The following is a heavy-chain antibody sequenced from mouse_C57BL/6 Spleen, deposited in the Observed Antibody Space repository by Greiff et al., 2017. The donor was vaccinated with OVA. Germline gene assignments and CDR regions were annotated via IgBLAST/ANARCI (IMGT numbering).Heavy chain of an antibody. J-gene: IGHJ1*03. D-gene: IGHD2-3*01. CDR3: ARSGDGYHDWYFDV. CDR1: GSPFTSSW. CDR2: IHPNSGST. Sequence: QFPLQQPGAALVTPGASVTFSCPASGSPFTSSWLPWLPPSPGQGLEWIGMIHPNSGSTTYNEKFKSKATLTVDKSSSTADMQLSSLTSEDSAVYYGARSGDGYHDWYFDVWGTGTTVTVSS. V-gene: IGHV1-64*01.